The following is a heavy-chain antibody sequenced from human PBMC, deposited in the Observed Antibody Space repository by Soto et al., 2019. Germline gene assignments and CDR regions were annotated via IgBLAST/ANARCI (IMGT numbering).Heavy chain of an antibody. V-gene: IGHV3-74*01. Sequence: EVQLVESGGGLVQPGGSLRLSCAASGYIFSSYWMHWVRQAPGKGLVWVSRLHCDGWTTSYADSVKGRFSISRDNAKNTLYLQMNSLRGEDTAVYYCARQLPTAIRGGHYYSYGMDVWGQGTTVTVSS. D-gene: IGHD2-2*02. CDR1: GYIFSSYW. CDR3: ARQLPTAIRGGHYYSYGMDV. CDR2: LHCDGWTT. J-gene: IGHJ6*02.